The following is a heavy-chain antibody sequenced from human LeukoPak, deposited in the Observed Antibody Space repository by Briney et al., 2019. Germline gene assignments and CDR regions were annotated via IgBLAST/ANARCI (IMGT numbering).Heavy chain of an antibody. D-gene: IGHD2-2*01. J-gene: IGHJ4*02. CDR3: ATMPSGYYFDY. CDR1: GGSVSSGSYY. CDR2: IFYTGSA. Sequence: SETLSLTCTVSGGSVSSGSYYWSWIRLPPGQGLEWIGYIFYTGSANYNPSLKSRVTISVDTSKNQFSLKLTSVTAADTAVYYCATMPSGYYFDYWGQGTLVTVSS. V-gene: IGHV4-61*01.